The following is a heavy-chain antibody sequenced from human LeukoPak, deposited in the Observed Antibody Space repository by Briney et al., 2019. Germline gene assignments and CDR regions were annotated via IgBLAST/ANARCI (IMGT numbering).Heavy chain of an antibody. Sequence: GGSLRLSCAASGFTFSSYAMSWVRQAPGKGLEWVSAISGSGGSTYYADSVKGRFTISRDNSKNTLYLQMNSLRAEDTAVYYCAKARRGGGSSRTPFDYWGQGTLVTVSS. CDR1: GFTFSSYA. CDR3: AKARRGGGSSRTPFDY. D-gene: IGHD2-15*01. J-gene: IGHJ4*02. V-gene: IGHV3-23*01. CDR2: ISGSGGST.